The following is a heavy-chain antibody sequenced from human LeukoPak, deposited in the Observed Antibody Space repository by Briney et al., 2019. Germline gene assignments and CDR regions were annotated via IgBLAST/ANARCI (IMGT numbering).Heavy chain of an antibody. J-gene: IGHJ6*02. Sequence: ASVKVSCKVSGYTLTELSMHWVRQAPGKGLEWMGGFDPEDGETIYAQKFQGRVTMTEDTSTDTAYMELSSLRSEDTAVYYCATHYCSSTSCYALPMDVGGQGTTVTVSS. CDR2: FDPEDGET. D-gene: IGHD2-2*01. CDR3: ATHYCSSTSCYALPMDV. V-gene: IGHV1-24*01. CDR1: GYTLTELS.